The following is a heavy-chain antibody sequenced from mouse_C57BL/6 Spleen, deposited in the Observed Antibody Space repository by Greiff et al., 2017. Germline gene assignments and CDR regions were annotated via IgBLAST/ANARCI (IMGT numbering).Heavy chain of an antibody. CDR1: GYTFTDYN. CDR3: VRREVITAVDYYAMDY. CDR2: INPNNGGI. J-gene: IGHJ4*01. Sequence: EVQLQQSGPELVKPGASVKIPCKASGYTFTDYNMDWVKQSHGKSLEWIGDINPNNGGIIYNQKFKGKATLTVDKSSSTAYMELRRQTSEDTAVYSGVRREVITAVDYYAMDYWGQGTSVTVSS. D-gene: IGHD1-1*01. V-gene: IGHV1-18*01.